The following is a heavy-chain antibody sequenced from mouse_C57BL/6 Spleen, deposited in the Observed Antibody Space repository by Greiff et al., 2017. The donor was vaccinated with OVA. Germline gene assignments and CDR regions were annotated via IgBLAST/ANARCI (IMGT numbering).Heavy chain of an antibody. D-gene: IGHD1-1*01. J-gene: IGHJ2*01. CDR1: GYSFTDYN. Sequence: VQLKQAGRELWKPGASVKISCKASGYSFTDYNMNWVKQSNGKSLEWIGVINPNYGTTSYNQKFKGKATLTVDQSSSTAYMQLNSLTSEDSAVYYCASGGSYYGSSFDDWGKGTTLTVSS. CDR3: ASGGSYYGSSFDD. V-gene: IGHV1-39*01. CDR2: INPNYGTT.